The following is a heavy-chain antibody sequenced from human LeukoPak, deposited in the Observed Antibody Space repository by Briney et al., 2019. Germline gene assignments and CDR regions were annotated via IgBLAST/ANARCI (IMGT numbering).Heavy chain of an antibody. Sequence: PSETLSLTCTVSGGSISTHYWSWIRQPPGKGLEWISYTHTNGRTKYNPSLKTRVTITLDTSKEQFSLKLTSATAADTAVYFCARHYLRGDSSFDIWGQGTMVTVSS. CDR2: THTNGRT. V-gene: IGHV4-59*08. D-gene: IGHD2-21*02. CDR1: GGSISTHY. J-gene: IGHJ3*02. CDR3: ARHYLRGDSSFDI.